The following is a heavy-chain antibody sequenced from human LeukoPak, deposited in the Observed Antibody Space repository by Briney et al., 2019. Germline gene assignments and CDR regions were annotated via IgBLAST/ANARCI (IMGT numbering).Heavy chain of an antibody. CDR3: ARRAGAYSHPYDY. J-gene: IGHJ4*02. Sequence: PGTSLRLSCAASGFTFSSYAIHWVRQAPGKGLEWVSFIYSDNTHYSDSVKGRFAISRDNSKNTLYLQMNSLRAEDTAVYYCARRAGAYSHPYDYWGQGTLVTVSS. CDR1: GFTFSSYA. V-gene: IGHV3-53*01. CDR2: IYSDNT. D-gene: IGHD4/OR15-4a*01.